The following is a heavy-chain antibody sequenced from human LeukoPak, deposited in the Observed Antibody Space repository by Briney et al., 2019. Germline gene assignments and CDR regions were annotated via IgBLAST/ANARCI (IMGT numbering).Heavy chain of an antibody. CDR2: INHSGST. Sequence: SETLSLTCTVSGGSISSSSYYWGWIRQPPGKGLEWIGEINHSGSTNYNPSLKSRVTISVDTSKNQFSLKLSSVTAADTAVYYCARVPGFPRYCSSTGCLPPSRPKYYFDYWGQGTLVTVSS. J-gene: IGHJ4*02. D-gene: IGHD2-2*01. V-gene: IGHV4-39*07. CDR3: ARVPGFPRYCSSTGCLPPSRPKYYFDY. CDR1: GGSISSSSYY.